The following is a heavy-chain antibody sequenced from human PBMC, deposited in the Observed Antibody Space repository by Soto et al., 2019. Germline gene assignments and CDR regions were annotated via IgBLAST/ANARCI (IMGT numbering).Heavy chain of an antibody. CDR1: GCSFSSYR. CDR3: ARTPGFSYDSLVYYIDY. V-gene: IGHV5-51*01. CDR2: IYPAASDT. D-gene: IGHD3-22*01. Sequence: PGESMQISCKGSGCSFSSYRIGWVRQMPGKGLEWMGFIYPAASDTRYSPSFQGQVTISADKSISTAYLQWSSLKPSDTAMYYCARTPGFSYDSLVYYIDYWGQGTLVTVSS. J-gene: IGHJ4*02.